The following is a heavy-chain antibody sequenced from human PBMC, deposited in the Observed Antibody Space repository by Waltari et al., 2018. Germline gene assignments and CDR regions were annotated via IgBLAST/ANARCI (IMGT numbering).Heavy chain of an antibody. CDR3: ARDARDWEAVANTYFDS. CDR2: VDHSGSA. Sequence: QVQLQQWGAGLLKPSETLSLTCAVYGGPFSGYYWSWIRQPPGKGLEWIGEVDHSGSANYSPSRKIRATISVDTSKKQFSLTLTSVTAADTAVYYCARDARDWEAVANTYFDSWGQGTLVAVSS. CDR1: GGPFSGYY. J-gene: IGHJ4*02. D-gene: IGHD6-19*01. V-gene: IGHV4-34*02.